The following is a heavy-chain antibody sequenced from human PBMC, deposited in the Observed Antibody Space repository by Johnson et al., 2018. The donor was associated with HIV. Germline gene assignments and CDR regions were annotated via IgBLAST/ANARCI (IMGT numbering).Heavy chain of an antibody. J-gene: IGHJ3*02. CDR3: ARVMVQGDAFDI. CDR2: ISSSGSTI. D-gene: IGHD3-10*01. Sequence: QVLLVESGGGVVQPGRSLRLSCAASGFTFSSYAMSWIRQAPGKGLEWVSYISSSGSTIYYADSVKGRFTISRDNAKNSLYLQMNSLRAEDTAVYYCARVMVQGDAFDIWGQGTMVTVSS. V-gene: IGHV3-11*04. CDR1: GFTFSSYA.